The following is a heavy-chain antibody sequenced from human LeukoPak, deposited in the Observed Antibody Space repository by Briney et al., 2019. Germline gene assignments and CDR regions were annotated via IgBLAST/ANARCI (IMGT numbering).Heavy chain of an antibody. V-gene: IGHV1-46*01. D-gene: IGHD3-10*01. Sequence: ASVKVSCKASGYTFTSYYMHWVRQAPGQGLEWMGIINPSGGSTSYAQKFQGRVTMTRDTSTSTVYMELSSLRPEDTAVYYCARDSSMVRGVAYNWFDPWGQGTLVTVSS. CDR1: GYTFTSYY. J-gene: IGHJ5*02. CDR2: INPSGGST. CDR3: ARDSSMVRGVAYNWFDP.